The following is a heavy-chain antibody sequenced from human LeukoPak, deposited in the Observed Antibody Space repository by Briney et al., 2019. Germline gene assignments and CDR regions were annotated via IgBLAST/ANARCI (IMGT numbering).Heavy chain of an antibody. CDR2: TYYRSKWYN. Sequence: SQTLSLTCAISGDSVSSNSAAWNWIRQSPSRGLEWLGRTYYRSKWYNDYAVSVKSRITINPDTSKNQFSLQLNSVTPEDTAVYYCAWLGPYGSGSYYTIPRLDPWGQGTLVTVSS. CDR1: GDSVSSNSAA. CDR3: AWLGPYGSGSYYTIPRLDP. J-gene: IGHJ5*02. V-gene: IGHV6-1*01. D-gene: IGHD3-10*01.